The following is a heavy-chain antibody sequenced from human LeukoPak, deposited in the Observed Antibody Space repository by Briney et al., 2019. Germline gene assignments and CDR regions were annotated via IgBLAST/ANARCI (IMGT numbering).Heavy chain of an antibody. CDR3: ARSGAAGDYYFDY. V-gene: IGHV4-34*01. CDR1: GGSFSGHY. D-gene: IGHD6-13*01. Sequence: SETLSLTCAVYGGSFSGHYWSWIRQPPGKGLEWIGEINHSGSTNYNPSLKSRVTISVDTSKNQFSLKLSSVTAADTAVYYCARSGAAGDYYFDYWGQGTLVTVSS. J-gene: IGHJ4*02. CDR2: INHSGST.